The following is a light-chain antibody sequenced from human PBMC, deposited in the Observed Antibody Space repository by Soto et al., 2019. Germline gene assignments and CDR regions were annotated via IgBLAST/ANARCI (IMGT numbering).Light chain of an antibody. V-gene: IGKV1-6*01. Sequence: AIQMTQSPSPLSASVGDRVTITCRASQGIRNDVGWYQQKPGKAPKLLIYAASSLHSGVPSRFSGSGSGPDFTLTISSLQPEDFATYYWLQYSNYPRTFGQGTKVEIK. CDR2: AAS. CDR1: QGIRND. CDR3: LQYSNYPRT. J-gene: IGKJ1*01.